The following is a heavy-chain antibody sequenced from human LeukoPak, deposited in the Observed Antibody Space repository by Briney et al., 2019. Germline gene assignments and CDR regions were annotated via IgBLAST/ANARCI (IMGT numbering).Heavy chain of an antibody. Sequence: PGGSLRLSCAASGFTFSDHAMSWVRQAQGKGLEWVSVIVGSGARTFYAGSPKGRFTISRDNSKNTVYLQMNSLRAEDTAVYYCARHFTVGNFDYWGQGTLVTVSS. CDR1: GFTFSDHA. J-gene: IGHJ4*02. CDR2: IVGSGART. V-gene: IGHV3-23*01. D-gene: IGHD1-1*01. CDR3: ARHFTVGNFDY.